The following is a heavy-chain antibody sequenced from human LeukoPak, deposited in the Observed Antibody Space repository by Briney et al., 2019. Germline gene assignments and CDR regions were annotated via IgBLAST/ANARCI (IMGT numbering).Heavy chain of an antibody. CDR1: GFTFSGYG. D-gene: IGHD4-23*01. J-gene: IGHJ4*02. V-gene: IGHV3-48*02. CDR2: IGTSSSTI. CDR3: ARHDFGGNSGDY. Sequence: PGGSLRLSCAASGFTFSGYGMNWVRQAPGKGLEWVSYIGTSSSTIYYADSVKGRFTISRDNARNSLYLQMNSLRDEDTAVYYCARHDFGGNSGDYWGQGTLVTVSS.